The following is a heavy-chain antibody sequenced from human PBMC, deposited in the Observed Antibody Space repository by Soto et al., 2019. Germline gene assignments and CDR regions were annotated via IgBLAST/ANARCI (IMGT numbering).Heavy chain of an antibody. J-gene: IGHJ6*02. Sequence: ASVKVSWKASGYTLTSYDIHWVRQATGQGLERMGWINPNSDDRHYAQKFQGRVTMTRNTSINTVYMELSRLRSEDTAMYYCVISIAFIDGYNRSHYGMDVWGQGTTVTVSS. D-gene: IGHD5-12*01. CDR3: VISIAFIDGYNRSHYGMDV. CDR1: GYTLTSYD. CDR2: INPNSDDR. V-gene: IGHV1-8*01.